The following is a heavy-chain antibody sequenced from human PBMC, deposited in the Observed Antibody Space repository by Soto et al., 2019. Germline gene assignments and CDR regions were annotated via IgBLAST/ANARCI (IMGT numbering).Heavy chain of an antibody. J-gene: IGHJ4*02. V-gene: IGHV4-30-2*01. D-gene: IGHD3-22*01. CDR3: ARGAVVNFDS. CDR2: IYHSGST. CDR1: GGSIRSGGSS. Sequence: QLQLQESGSGLVKPSQTLSLTCAVSGGSIRSGGSSWTWIRQPPGKGLAWIGYIYHSGSTYYNPSLKSRVTISVDRSTNQFSLKLTSVTAADTAVYYCARGAVVNFDSWGQGTLVTVSS.